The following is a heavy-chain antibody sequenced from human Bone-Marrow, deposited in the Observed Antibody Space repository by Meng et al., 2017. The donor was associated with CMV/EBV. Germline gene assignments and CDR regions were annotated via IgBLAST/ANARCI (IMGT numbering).Heavy chain of an antibody. Sequence: KASGGTLSSYAISWVRQAPGQGLEWMGVIIPIFGTRNYAQKFQGRVTITADESTSTAYMELSSLRSEDTAVYYCARGWGGDQEAIDYWGQGTLVTVSS. CDR2: IIPIFGTR. J-gene: IGHJ4*02. D-gene: IGHD4-17*01. V-gene: IGHV1-69*01. CDR3: ARGWGGDQEAIDY. CDR1: GGTLSSYA.